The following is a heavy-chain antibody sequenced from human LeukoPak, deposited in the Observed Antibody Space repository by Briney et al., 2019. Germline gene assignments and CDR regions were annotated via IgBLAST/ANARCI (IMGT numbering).Heavy chain of an antibody. CDR2: VHPNSGNT. Sequence: ASVKVSCKTSGYPFTTWEINWVRQAAGQGLEWMGWVHPNSGNTAYAQKFQGRVTMTRDTSISTAYMELSGLRFDDTAVYYCARDSWELRSFDYWGQGTLVTVSS. J-gene: IGHJ4*02. V-gene: IGHV1-8*01. CDR3: ARDSWELRSFDY. CDR1: GYPFTTWE. D-gene: IGHD1-26*01.